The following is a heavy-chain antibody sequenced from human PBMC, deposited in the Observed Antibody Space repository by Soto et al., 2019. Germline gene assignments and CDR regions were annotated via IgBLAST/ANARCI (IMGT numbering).Heavy chain of an antibody. J-gene: IGHJ6*02. CDR2: ITWNSDNR. CDR3: AKDRWARDGIDV. Sequence: QVVESGGGLVQPGGSLRLACVASGFTFDDYGMHWVRQGPGKGLEWVAGITWNSDNRGYVDSVKGRFTISRDNAKNSLYLEMNSVRPEDTALYYCAKDRWARDGIDVWGQGTTVIVSS. V-gene: IGHV3-9*01. CDR1: GFTFDDYG.